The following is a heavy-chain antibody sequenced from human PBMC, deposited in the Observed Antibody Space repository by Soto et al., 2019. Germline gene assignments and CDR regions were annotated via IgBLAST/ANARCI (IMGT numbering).Heavy chain of an antibody. Sequence: QLQLQESGSGLVKPSQTLSLTCAVSGGSISSGGYSWSWIRQPPGKGLEWIGYIYHSGSTYYNPSLKSRVTISVDRSKNQFSLKLSSVTAADTSVYYCARGMGNRDGYNAAAFDIWGQGTMVTVSS. CDR1: GGSISSGGYS. D-gene: IGHD5-12*01. CDR2: IYHSGST. V-gene: IGHV4-30-2*01. J-gene: IGHJ3*02. CDR3: ARGMGNRDGYNAAAFDI.